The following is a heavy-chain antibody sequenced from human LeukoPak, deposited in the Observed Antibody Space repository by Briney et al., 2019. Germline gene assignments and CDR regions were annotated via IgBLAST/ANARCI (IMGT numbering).Heavy chain of an antibody. V-gene: IGHV4-59*08. D-gene: IGHD3-22*01. Sequence: SETLSLTCTVSGGSISTYYWSWIRQPPGKGLEWIGYIHYSGSTNYNPSLKSRVTISVDTSKSQFSLKLSSVTAADTAVYYCARQHSSGYYYFDYWGQGTLVTVSS. CDR1: GGSISTYY. CDR3: ARQHSSGYYYFDY. J-gene: IGHJ4*02. CDR2: IHYSGST.